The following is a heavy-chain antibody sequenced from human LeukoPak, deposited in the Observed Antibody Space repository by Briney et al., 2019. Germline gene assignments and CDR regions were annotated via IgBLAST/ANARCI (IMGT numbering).Heavy chain of an antibody. CDR1: GYTLTELS. Sequence: ASVKVSCKVSGYTLTELSMHWVRQAPGKGLEWMGGFDPEDGETIYAQKLQGRVTMTEDSSTDTAYMELSSLRSEDTAVDYCATISGVVVPAAIRAHYYYGMDVWGQGTTVTVSS. V-gene: IGHV1-24*01. J-gene: IGHJ6*02. CDR3: ATISGVVVPAAIRAHYYYGMDV. CDR2: FDPEDGET. D-gene: IGHD2-2*02.